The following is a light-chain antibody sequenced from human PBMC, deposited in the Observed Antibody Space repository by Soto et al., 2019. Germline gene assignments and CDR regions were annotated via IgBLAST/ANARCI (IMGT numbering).Light chain of an antibody. Sequence: ILMTPSPDTPSVSPGEKATLSRRASQRVYTNLAWYQQRPGQAPRLLIYGAFNRATGIPARFSGSGSGTDFTLTINSLEPEDFAVYYCQQRNIWPPVTFGQGTRLEIK. V-gene: IGKV3-11*01. CDR2: GAF. CDR1: QRVYTN. J-gene: IGKJ5*01. CDR3: QQRNIWPPVT.